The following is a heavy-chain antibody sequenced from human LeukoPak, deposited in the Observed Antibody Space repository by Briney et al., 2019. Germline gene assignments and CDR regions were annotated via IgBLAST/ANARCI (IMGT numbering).Heavy chain of an antibody. D-gene: IGHD3-22*01. J-gene: IGHJ4*02. CDR1: GFTFSSYA. V-gene: IGHV3-23*01. CDR2: ISGSGGST. Sequence: PGGSLRLSCAASGFTFSSYAMSWVRQAPGKGLEWVSAISGSGGSTYHADSVKGRFTISRDNSKNTLYLQMNSLRAEDTAVYYCAGYYDSSGFEYFDYWGQGTLVTVSS. CDR3: AGYYDSSGFEYFDY.